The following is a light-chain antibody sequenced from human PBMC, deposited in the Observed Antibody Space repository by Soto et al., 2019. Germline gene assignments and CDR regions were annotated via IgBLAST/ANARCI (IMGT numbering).Light chain of an antibody. CDR3: QQYGSSPRT. J-gene: IGKJ1*01. CDR2: CTS. Sequence: EIVLTQSPGTLSSSLVERATLSFRASQCVSSSYLAWYQQKPGQAPRLLIYCTSNRATGIPDRFSGSGSGTDFTLTISRLQPEDFAVYYCQQYGSSPRTFGQGTKVDIK. V-gene: IGKV3-20*01. CDR1: QCVSSSY.